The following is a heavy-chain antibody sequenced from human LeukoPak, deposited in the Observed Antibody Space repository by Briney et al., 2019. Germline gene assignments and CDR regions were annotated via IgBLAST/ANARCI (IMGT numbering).Heavy chain of an antibody. V-gene: IGHV3-23*01. D-gene: IGHD6-13*01. Sequence: GGSLRLSCAASGFTFSSYAMSWVRQAPGKGLEWVSSISGSGGSTYYADSVKGRFTISRDNSKNTLYLQMNSLRAEDTAVYYCAKDRGSWSAAPCDYWGQGTLVTVSS. CDR1: GFTFSSYA. J-gene: IGHJ4*02. CDR3: AKDRGSWSAAPCDY. CDR2: ISGSGGST.